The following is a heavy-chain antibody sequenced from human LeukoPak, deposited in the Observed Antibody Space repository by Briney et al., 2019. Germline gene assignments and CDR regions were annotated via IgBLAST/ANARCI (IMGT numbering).Heavy chain of an antibody. Sequence: GGSLRLSCAASGFTFSSYAMSWVRQAPGKGLEWVSAISGSGGSTYYADSVKGRFTISRDNSKNTLYLQMNSLRAEDTAVYYCAKDPRRGITIFGVVIPNWFDPWGQGTLVTVPS. CDR3: AKDPRRGITIFGVVIPNWFDP. CDR2: ISGSGGST. V-gene: IGHV3-23*01. J-gene: IGHJ5*02. CDR1: GFTFSSYA. D-gene: IGHD3-3*01.